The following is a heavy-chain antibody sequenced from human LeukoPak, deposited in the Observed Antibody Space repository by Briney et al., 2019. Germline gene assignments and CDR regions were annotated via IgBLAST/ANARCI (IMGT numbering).Heavy chain of an antibody. Sequence: ASVKVSCKASGYTFTSYSINWVRQAPGQGLEWMGWIDSKTGNPTYAQGFTGRFVFSLDTSVTTAYLQISSLKAEDTAVYYCARDVGYYDSSGHYLGWFDPWGQGTLVTVSS. CDR3: ARDVGYYDSSGHYLGWFDP. CDR1: GYTFTSYS. CDR2: IDSKTGNP. V-gene: IGHV7-4-1*02. J-gene: IGHJ5*02. D-gene: IGHD3-22*01.